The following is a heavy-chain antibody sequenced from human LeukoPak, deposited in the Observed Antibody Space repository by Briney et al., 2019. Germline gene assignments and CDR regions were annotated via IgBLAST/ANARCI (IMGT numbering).Heavy chain of an antibody. CDR3: ARDSPYYYGSGSATYYMDV. J-gene: IGHJ6*03. Sequence: SETLSLTCTVSGDSISSSNCYWGWIRQPPGKGLEWIGSIYFSGGTYYNASLKSRVTISVDTSKNQFSLKLSSVTAADTAVYYCARDSPYYYGSGSATYYMDVWGKGTTVTISS. CDR1: GDSISSSNCY. V-gene: IGHV4-39*07. D-gene: IGHD3-10*01. CDR2: IYFSGGT.